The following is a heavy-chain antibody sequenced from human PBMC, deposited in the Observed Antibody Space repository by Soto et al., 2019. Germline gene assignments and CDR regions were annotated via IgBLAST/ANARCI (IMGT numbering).Heavy chain of an antibody. J-gene: IGHJ4*02. V-gene: IGHV4-59*01. CDR1: GGSISSYY. Sequence: SETLSLTCTVTGGSISSYYWSWIRQPPGKGLEWIGYIYYSGSTNYNPSLKSRVTISVDTSKNQFSLKLSSVTAADTAVYYCARYRGGSFYFDYWGQGTLVTVSS. CDR2: IYYSGST. D-gene: IGHD1-26*01. CDR3: ARYRGGSFYFDY.